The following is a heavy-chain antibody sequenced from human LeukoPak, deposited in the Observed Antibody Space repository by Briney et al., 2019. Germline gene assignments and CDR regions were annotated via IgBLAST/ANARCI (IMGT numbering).Heavy chain of an antibody. CDR3: ARSHSSGWLLFDY. V-gene: IGHV1-2*02. D-gene: IGHD6-19*01. CDR2: INPNSGGT. CDR1: GYTFTDYY. J-gene: IGHJ4*02. Sequence: GASVKVSCKASGYTFTDYYIHWVRQAPGQGLEWMGWINPNSGGTTYAQNFQGRVTMTRDTSISTAYMELSNLRSDDTAMYYCARSHSSGWLLFDYWGQGTLVTVSS.